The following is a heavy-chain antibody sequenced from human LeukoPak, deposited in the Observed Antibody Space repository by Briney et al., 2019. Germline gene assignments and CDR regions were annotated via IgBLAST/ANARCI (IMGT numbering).Heavy chain of an antibody. V-gene: IGHV3-23*01. CDR1: GFTFNNYA. Sequence: SGGSLRLSCAASGFTFNNYAMTWVRQAPGKGLEWVSLINGGAGSSYYADSVKGPFTVSRDNSKNTLYLQMNSLGDDDTAVYYCAKGQGYNYGDNIDYWGQGTLVTVSS. D-gene: IGHD5-18*01. CDR2: INGGAGSS. J-gene: IGHJ4*02. CDR3: AKGQGYNYGDNIDY.